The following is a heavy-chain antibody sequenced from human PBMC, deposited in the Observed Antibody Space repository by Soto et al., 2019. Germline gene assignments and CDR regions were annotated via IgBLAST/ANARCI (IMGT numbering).Heavy chain of an antibody. V-gene: IGHV3-15*01. J-gene: IGHJ4*01. Sequence: EVQLVESGGGLVKPGGSLRLSCAASGFTFSNAWMSWVRQAPGKGLEWVGRIKSKTDGGTTDYAAPVKGRFTISRDDSKHTLYLQMNSLKTEDTAVYYCTPYPMVVVLGADYGGPGSLVTVSS. CDR2: IKSKTDGGTT. CDR3: TPYPMVVVLGADY. CDR1: GFTFSNAW. D-gene: IGHD2-15*01.